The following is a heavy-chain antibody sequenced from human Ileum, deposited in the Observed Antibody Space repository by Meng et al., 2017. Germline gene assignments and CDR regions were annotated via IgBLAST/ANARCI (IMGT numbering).Heavy chain of an antibody. CDR1: GGSFESNNW. J-gene: IGHJ2*01. V-gene: IGHV4-4*02. CDR2: VYHSGST. D-gene: IGHD3-10*02. CDR3: ARADYVRYFDL. Sequence: VQLQESGPGWVKPSETLSLTCAVSGGSFESNNWWTWIRQPPGQGLEWIGEVYHSGSTHYNPSLQSRVTISIDNSKNRFSLSLNSVTAADTAIYYCARADYVRYFDLWGRGTLVTVSS.